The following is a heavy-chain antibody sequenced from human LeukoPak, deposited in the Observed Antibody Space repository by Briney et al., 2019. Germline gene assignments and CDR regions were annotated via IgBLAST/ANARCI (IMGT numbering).Heavy chain of an antibody. V-gene: IGHV1-18*01. CDR3: ARDVPYYYGSGSYFYGMDV. D-gene: IGHD3-10*01. CDR2: ISAYNGNT. CDR1: GYTFTSYG. Sequence: ASVKVSCKASGYTFTSYGISWVRQAPGQGLEWMGWISAYNGNTNYAQKLQGRVTMTTDTSTSTAYMELRSLRSDDTAVYDCARDVPYYYGSGSYFYGMDVWGQGTTVTVSS. J-gene: IGHJ6*02.